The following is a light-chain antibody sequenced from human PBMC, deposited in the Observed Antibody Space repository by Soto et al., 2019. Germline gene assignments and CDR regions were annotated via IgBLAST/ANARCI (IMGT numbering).Light chain of an antibody. Sequence: LTQPASVSGSPGQSITISCSGTSSDIGSYDHVAWYQQFPGKSPKLIIYAVSDRPSGVSDRFSGSKSGISASLTISGLQTEEEADYYCISYTDRQSYLFGTGTKVTVL. V-gene: IGLV2-14*03. J-gene: IGLJ1*01. CDR3: ISYTDRQSYL. CDR2: AVS. CDR1: SSDIGSYDH.